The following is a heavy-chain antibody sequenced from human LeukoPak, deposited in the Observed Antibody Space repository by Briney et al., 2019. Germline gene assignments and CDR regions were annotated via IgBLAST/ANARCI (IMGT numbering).Heavy chain of an antibody. CDR3: ARGLPPVMKYYFDY. CDR2: ISSSGSTI. CDR1: GFTFSSYE. J-gene: IGHJ4*02. V-gene: IGHV3-48*03. D-gene: IGHD4-11*01. Sequence: GGSLRLSCAASGFTFSSYEMNWVRQAPGKGLEWVSYISSSGSTIYYADSVKGRFTISRDNAKNSLYLQMNSPRAEDTAMYYCARGLPPVMKYYFDYWGQGTLVTVSS.